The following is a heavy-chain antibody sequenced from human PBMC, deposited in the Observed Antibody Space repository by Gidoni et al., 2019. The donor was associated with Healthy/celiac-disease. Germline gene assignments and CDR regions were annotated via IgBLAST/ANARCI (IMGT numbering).Heavy chain of an antibody. Sequence: EVQLLESGGGLVQPGGSLRLSCAASGFTFSIYAMSWVRQAPGKGLEWVSAISGCVGSTHYEDPVKGRSTISRKNSKNTLDPEMNSRRGEDTAVYYCGKGGGGVYGSGSYYPYYGMDVWGQGTTVTVSS. J-gene: IGHJ6*02. V-gene: IGHV3-23*01. CDR3: GKGGGGVYGSGSYYPYYGMDV. CDR2: ISGCVGST. D-gene: IGHD3-10*01. CDR1: GFTFSIYA.